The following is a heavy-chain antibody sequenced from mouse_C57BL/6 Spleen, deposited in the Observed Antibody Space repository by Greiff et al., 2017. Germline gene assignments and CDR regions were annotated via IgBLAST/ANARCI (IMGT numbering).Heavy chain of an antibody. D-gene: IGHD2-2*01. CDR2: IYPGSGST. J-gene: IGHJ4*01. CDR1: GYTFTSYW. CDR3: AREEAHYGYDPYAMDD. V-gene: IGHV1-55*01. Sequence: QVQLQQPGAELVKPGASVKMSCKASGYTFTSYWITWVKQRPGQGLEWIGDIYPGSGSTNYNEKFKIKATLTVDPSSSTAYMQLSSLTSEDSAVYYCAREEAHYGYDPYAMDDWGQGTSVTVSS.